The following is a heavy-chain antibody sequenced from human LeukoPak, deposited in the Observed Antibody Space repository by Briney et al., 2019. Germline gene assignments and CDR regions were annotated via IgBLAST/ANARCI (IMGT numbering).Heavy chain of an antibody. J-gene: IGHJ4*02. V-gene: IGHV3-33*01. D-gene: IGHD6-19*01. CDR2: IWYDGSNK. Sequence: PGRSLRLSCAASGFTFSSYGMHWVRQAPGKGLEWVAVIWYDGSNKYYADSVKGRFTISRDNSKNTLYLQMNSLRAEDTAVYYSARGSSGWYPGPFDYWGQGTLVTVSS. CDR3: ARGSSGWYPGPFDY. CDR1: GFTFSSYG.